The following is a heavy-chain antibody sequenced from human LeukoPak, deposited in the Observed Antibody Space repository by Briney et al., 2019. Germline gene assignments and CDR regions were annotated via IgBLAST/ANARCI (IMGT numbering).Heavy chain of an antibody. CDR3: ARERTGRQAFDM. CDR1: GFTVSSKY. V-gene: IGHV3-53*01. J-gene: IGHJ3*02. CDR2: IYSGGTT. D-gene: IGHD1-1*01. Sequence: GGSLRLSCAASGFTVSSKYMTWVRQGPGKGLEWVSTIYSGGTTYYADSVKGRFTTSRDDSKNTLYLQMSSLSAEDTAVYYCARERTGRQAFDMWGQGTMVTVSS.